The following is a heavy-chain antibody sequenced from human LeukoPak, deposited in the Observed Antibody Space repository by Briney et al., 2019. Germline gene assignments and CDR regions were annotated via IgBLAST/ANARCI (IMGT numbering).Heavy chain of an antibody. CDR2: ISHSGST. CDR1: GGSVSGYY. V-gene: IGHV4-34*01. Sequence: SETLSLTCAVSGGSVSGYYWSWIRQPPGKGPEWIGKISHSGSTNYNPSLKSRVTISVDTSTNQFSLNLSSVTAADTAVYYCAISANAFEIWGQGTMVTVSS. J-gene: IGHJ3*02. CDR3: AISANAFEI.